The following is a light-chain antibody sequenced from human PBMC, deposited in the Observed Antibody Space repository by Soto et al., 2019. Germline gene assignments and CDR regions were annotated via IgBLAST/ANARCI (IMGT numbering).Light chain of an antibody. CDR2: HAS. V-gene: IGKV1-17*01. CDR3: QQYNSYS. J-gene: IGKJ1*01. CDR1: QGIRND. Sequence: DIQMTQSPSSLSASVGDRVTIICRASQGIRNDLGWYQQKPGTAPKLLIYHASTLESGVPSRFSGSGSGTEFTLTISSLQPDDFATYYCQQYNSYSFGQGTKVDI.